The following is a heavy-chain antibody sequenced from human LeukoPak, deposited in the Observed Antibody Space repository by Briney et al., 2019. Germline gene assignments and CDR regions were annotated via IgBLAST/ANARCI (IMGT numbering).Heavy chain of an antibody. D-gene: IGHD3-22*01. Sequence: GGSLRLSCGASGFTFDDCWMNWVRQAPGKGLEWVAVISYDGSNKYYADSVKGRFTISRDNSKNTLYLQMNSLRAEDTAVYYCARDPHYELDYWGQGTLVTVSS. V-gene: IGHV3-30*03. CDR2: ISYDGSNK. CDR1: GFTFDDCW. CDR3: ARDPHYELDY. J-gene: IGHJ4*02.